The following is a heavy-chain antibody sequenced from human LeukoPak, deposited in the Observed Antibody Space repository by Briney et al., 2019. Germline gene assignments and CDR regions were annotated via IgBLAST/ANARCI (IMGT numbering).Heavy chain of an antibody. J-gene: IGHJ5*02. D-gene: IGHD3-3*01. CDR3: ARHAVNYDFWSGYLPNWFDP. Sequence: SETLSLTCTVSGGSISSSSYYWGWIRQPPWKGLELIGSIYYSGSTYYNPSLKSRVTISVDTSKNQFSLKLSSVTAADTAVYYCARHAVNYDFWSGYLPNWFDPWGQGTLVTVSS. V-gene: IGHV4-39*01. CDR1: GGSISSSSYY. CDR2: IYYSGST.